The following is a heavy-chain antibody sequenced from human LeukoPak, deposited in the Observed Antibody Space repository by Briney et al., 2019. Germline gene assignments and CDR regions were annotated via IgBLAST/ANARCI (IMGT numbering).Heavy chain of an antibody. Sequence: GGSLRLSCAASGFTFTTYSMNWVRQAPGKGLEWVSSISSSSSYIYYADSVKGRFTISRDNAKNSLYLQMNSLRAEDTAVYYCARDFQVWFGEAYGMDVWGKGTTVTVSS. V-gene: IGHV3-21*01. J-gene: IGHJ6*04. CDR2: ISSSSSYI. CDR3: ARDFQVWFGEAYGMDV. D-gene: IGHD3-10*01. CDR1: GFTFTTYS.